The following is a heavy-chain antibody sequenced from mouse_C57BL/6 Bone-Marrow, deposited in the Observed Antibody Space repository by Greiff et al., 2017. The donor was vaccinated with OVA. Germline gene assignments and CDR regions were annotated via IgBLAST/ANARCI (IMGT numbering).Heavy chain of an antibody. CDR2: INPYNGGT. J-gene: IGHJ1*03. CDR3: ARRLITTVVARYFDV. Sequence: EVQLQQSGPVLVKPGASVKMSCKASGYTFTDYYMNWVKQGHGKSLEWIGVINPYNGGTSYNQKFKGKATLTVDKSSSTAYMELNSLTSEDSAVYYCARRLITTVVARYFDVWGTGTTVTVSS. D-gene: IGHD1-1*01. V-gene: IGHV1-19*01. CDR1: GYTFTDYY.